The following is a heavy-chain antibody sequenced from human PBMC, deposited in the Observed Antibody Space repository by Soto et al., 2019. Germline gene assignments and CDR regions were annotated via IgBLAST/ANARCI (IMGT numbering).Heavy chain of an antibody. J-gene: IGHJ6*02. D-gene: IGHD3-22*01. V-gene: IGHV4-59*01. CDR1: GGSISSYY. CDR3: ARENPNEYYYDSSALPPHGMDV. CDR2: IYYSGST. Sequence: SETLSLTCTVSGGSISSYYWSWIRQPPGKGLEWIGYIYYSGSTNYNPSLKSRVTISVDTSKNQFSLKLSSVTAADTAVYYCARENPNEYYYDSSALPPHGMDVWGQGPTVTVSS.